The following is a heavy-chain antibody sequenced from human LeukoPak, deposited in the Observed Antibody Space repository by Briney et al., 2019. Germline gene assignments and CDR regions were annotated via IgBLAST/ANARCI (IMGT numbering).Heavy chain of an antibody. V-gene: IGHV4-59*01. CDR2: IYYSGST. D-gene: IGHD3-10*01. CDR1: GGSFSGYY. CDR3: ARLAPYRGNDY. Sequence: SETLSLTCAVYGGSFSGYYWSWIRQPPGKGLEWIGYIYYSGSTNYNPSLKSRVTISVDTSKNQFSLKLSSVTAADTAVYYCARLAPYRGNDYWGQGTLVTVSS. J-gene: IGHJ4*02.